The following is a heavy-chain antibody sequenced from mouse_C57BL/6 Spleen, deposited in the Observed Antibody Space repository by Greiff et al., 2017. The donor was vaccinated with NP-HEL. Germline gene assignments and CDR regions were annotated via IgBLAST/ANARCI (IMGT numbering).Heavy chain of an antibody. CDR3: TGSTVALDY. D-gene: IGHD1-1*01. CDR1: GFTFSNYW. Sequence: EVKLMESGGGLVQPGGSMKLSCVASGFTFSNYWMNWVRQSPEKGLEWVAQIRLKSDNYATHYAESVKGRFTISRDDSKSSVYLQMNNLRAEDTGIYYCTGSTVALDYWGQGTTLTVSS. CDR2: IRLKSDNYAT. V-gene: IGHV6-3*01. J-gene: IGHJ2*01.